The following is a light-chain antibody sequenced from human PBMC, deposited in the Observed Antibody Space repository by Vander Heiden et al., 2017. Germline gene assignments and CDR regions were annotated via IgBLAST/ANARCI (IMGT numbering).Light chain of an antibody. CDR3: CSYAGPDTYV. J-gene: IGLJ1*01. CDR2: DVS. CDR1: SNDVGNYNL. Sequence: QSALTPPASLSGSTGQSITISCTGTSNDVGNYNLVSWYQQHPGKAPKLIIYDVSERPSGVSDRFSGSKSGNTASLTISGLQAEDEADYYCCSYAGPDTYVFGTVTKVTVL. V-gene: IGLV2-23*02.